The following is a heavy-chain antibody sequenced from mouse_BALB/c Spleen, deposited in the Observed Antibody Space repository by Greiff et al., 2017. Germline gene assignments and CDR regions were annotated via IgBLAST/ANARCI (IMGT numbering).Heavy chain of an antibody. CDR3: ARSGYGSSLAWFAY. CDR2: ISSGSSTI. Sequence: VQLKESGGGLVQPGGSRKLSCAASGFTFSSFGMHWVRQAPEKGLEWVAYISSGSSTIYYADTVKGRFTISRDNPKNTLFLQMTSLRSEDTAMYYCARSGYGSSLAWFAYWGQGTLVTVSA. D-gene: IGHD1-1*01. J-gene: IGHJ3*01. CDR1: GFTFSSFG. V-gene: IGHV5-17*02.